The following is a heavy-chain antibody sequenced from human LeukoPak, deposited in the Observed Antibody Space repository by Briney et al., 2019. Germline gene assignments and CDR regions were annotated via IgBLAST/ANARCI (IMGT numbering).Heavy chain of an antibody. CDR1: GFTFSSFA. D-gene: IGHD4-23*01. CDR3: AKDLAFYGGNSGS. V-gene: IGHV3-23*01. Sequence: GGSLRLSCAASGFTFSSFAMSWVRQAPGKGLEWVSAVGYSGLSTYYADSVKGRFTISRDNSKNTLYLHMNSLRAEDTAVYYCAKDLAFYGGNSGSWGQGTLVTVSS. CDR2: VGYSGLST. J-gene: IGHJ4*02.